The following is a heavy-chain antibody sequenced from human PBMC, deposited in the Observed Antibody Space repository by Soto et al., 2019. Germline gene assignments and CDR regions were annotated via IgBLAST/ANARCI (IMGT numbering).Heavy chain of an antibody. V-gene: IGHV4-31*02. CDR2: IYYSGST. CDR1: GVSISSGGYY. CDR3: ARGDGYSSSWYWFDP. J-gene: IGHJ5*02. D-gene: IGHD6-13*01. Sequence: PSETLSLTCTVSGVSISSGGYYWSWIRQHPGKGLEWIGYIYYSGSTYYNPSLKSRVTISVDTSKNQFSLKLSSVTAADTAVYYCARGDGYSSSWYWFDPWGQGTLVTVSS.